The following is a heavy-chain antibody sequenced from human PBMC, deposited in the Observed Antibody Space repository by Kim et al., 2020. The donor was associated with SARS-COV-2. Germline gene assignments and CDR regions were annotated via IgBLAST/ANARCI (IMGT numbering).Heavy chain of an antibody. V-gene: IGHV4-61*01. CDR3: ARAPGSSWYGGGFDP. D-gene: IGHD6-13*01. J-gene: IGHJ5*02. Sequence: SETLSLTCTVSGGSVSSGSYYWSWIRQPPGKGLEWIGYIYYSGSTNYNPSLKSRVTISVDTSKNQFSLKLSSVTAADTAVYYCARAPGSSWYGGGFDPWGQGTLVTVSS. CDR2: IYYSGST. CDR1: GGSVSSGSYY.